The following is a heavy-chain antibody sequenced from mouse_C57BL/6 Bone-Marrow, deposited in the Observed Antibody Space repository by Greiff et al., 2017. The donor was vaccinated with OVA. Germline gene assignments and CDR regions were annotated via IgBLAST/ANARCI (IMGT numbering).Heavy chain of an antibody. CDR1: GYAFSSYW. J-gene: IGHJ2*01. D-gene: IGHD1-1*01. CDR3: ARSYGSS. Sequence: CKASGYAFSSYWMNWVTQRPGKGLEWIGQIYPGDGDPNYNGKFKGKATLTADKSSSTAYMQLSRLTSEDSAVYFCARSYGSSCGQGTTLTVSA. V-gene: IGHV1-80*01. CDR2: IYPGDGDP.